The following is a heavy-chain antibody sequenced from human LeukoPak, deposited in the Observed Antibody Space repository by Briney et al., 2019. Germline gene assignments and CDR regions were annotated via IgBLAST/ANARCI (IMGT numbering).Heavy chain of an antibody. CDR3: ARAGYGHGYYFDY. CDR2: INHSGST. CDR1: GGPFSGYY. Sequence: SETLSLTCAVYGGPFSGYYWSWIRQPPGKGLEWIGEINHSGSTNYNPSLKSRVTISVDTSKNQFSLKLSSVTAADTAVYYCARAGYGHGYYFDYWGQGTLVTVSS. V-gene: IGHV4-34*01. D-gene: IGHD5-12*01. J-gene: IGHJ4*02.